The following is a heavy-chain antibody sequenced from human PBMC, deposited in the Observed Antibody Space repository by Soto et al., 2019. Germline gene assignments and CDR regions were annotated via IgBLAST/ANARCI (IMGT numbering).Heavy chain of an antibody. CDR2: SSAYDGKT. CDR1: GYTFNTYG. J-gene: IGHJ5*02. V-gene: IGHV1-18*01. CDR3: ARDPHEFWTSYWFDP. D-gene: IGHD3-3*01. Sequence: ASVTVSCKTSGYTFNTYGINWVRQAPGQGLELMGWSSAYDGKTTYAEKFQGRVTLTTDTSTSTAYMELRSLRSDDTAIYYCARDPHEFWTSYWFDPWGQGTPVTVSS.